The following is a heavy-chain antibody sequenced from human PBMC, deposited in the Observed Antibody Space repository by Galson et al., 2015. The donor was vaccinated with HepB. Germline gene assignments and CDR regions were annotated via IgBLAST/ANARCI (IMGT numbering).Heavy chain of an antibody. V-gene: IGHV3-73*01. Sequence: SLRLSCAASGFTFSGSAMHWVRQASGKGLEWVGHIRSKANNYATADAASVKGRFTISRDDSKNTAYLQMNSLKTEDAAVYYCTRIRDYDDYGPFGRGMDVWGQGTTVTVSS. J-gene: IGHJ6*02. CDR3: TRIRDYDDYGPFGRGMDV. CDR2: IRSKANNYAT. CDR1: GFTFSGSA. D-gene: IGHD4-17*01.